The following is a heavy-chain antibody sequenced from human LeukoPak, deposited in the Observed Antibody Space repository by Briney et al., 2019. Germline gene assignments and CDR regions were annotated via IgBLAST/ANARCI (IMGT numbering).Heavy chain of an antibody. CDR2: INYSGST. J-gene: IGHJ4*02. CDR3: AWQWFF. Sequence: PSETLSLTCTVSGGSISSSTYYWGWIREPPGKGLEWIGSINYSGSTYYNPSLKSRVTILVDTSKNQFFLKLSPVTAADTAVYYCAWQWFFWGQGTLVTVSS. D-gene: IGHD3-10*01. CDR1: GGSISSSTYY. V-gene: IGHV4-39*01.